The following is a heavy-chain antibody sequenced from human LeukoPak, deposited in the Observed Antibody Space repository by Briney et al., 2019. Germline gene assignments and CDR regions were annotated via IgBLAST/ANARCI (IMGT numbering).Heavy chain of an antibody. CDR2: IIPIFGTA. Sequence: GASVKVSCKASGGTFSSYAISWVRQAPGQGLEWMGGIIPIFGTANYAQKFQGRVTITADESTSTAYMELSSLRSEDTAVYYCARRGLTGLVSQPHFDYWGQGTLVTVSS. J-gene: IGHJ4*02. D-gene: IGHD6-6*01. CDR3: ARRGLTGLVSQPHFDY. CDR1: GGTFSSYA. V-gene: IGHV1-69*01.